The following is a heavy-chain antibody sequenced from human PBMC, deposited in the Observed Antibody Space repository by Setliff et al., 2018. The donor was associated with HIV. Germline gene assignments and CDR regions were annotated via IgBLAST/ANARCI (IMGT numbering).Heavy chain of an antibody. D-gene: IGHD4-17*01. V-gene: IGHV4-39*01. CDR1: GYSISSSSYY. CDR3: ASHIPGPTVVIGKYYFDY. CDR2: IYYTGST. Sequence: SETLSLPCAVSGYSISSSSYYWGWIRQPPGRGLEWIGSIYYTGSTYYNPSLKSPLTISLDLSRNQFSLNLNSVTATDTAVYYCASHIPGPTVVIGKYYFDYWGPGTLVTVSS. J-gene: IGHJ4*02.